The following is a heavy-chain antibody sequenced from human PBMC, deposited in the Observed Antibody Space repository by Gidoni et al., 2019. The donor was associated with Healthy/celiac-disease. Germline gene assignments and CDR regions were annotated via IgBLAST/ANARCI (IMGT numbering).Heavy chain of an antibody. V-gene: IGHV1-69*01. J-gene: IGHJ4*02. CDR3: ARDRGDYGDYLNIDY. Sequence: GTFSSYAISWVRQAPGQGLEWMGGIIPIFGTANYAQKFQGRVTITADVSTSTAYMELSSLRSEDTAVYYCARDRGDYGDYLNIDYWGQGTLVTVSS. D-gene: IGHD4-17*01. CDR2: IIPIFGTA. CDR1: GTFSSYA.